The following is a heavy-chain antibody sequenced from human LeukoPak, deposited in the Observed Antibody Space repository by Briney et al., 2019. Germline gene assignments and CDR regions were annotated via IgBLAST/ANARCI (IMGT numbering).Heavy chain of an antibody. CDR3: ARVACGTGGSCYSRGAFDI. V-gene: IGHV3-53*01. CDR2: IYSGGST. J-gene: IGHJ3*02. CDR1: GFSISSNY. Sequence: GGSLRLSCAASGFSISSNYMSWVRQAPGKGLEWVSVIYSGGSTYYADSVKGRFTISRDNSKNTLYLQMNSLRAEDTAVYYCARVACGTGGSCYSRGAFDIWGHGTMVTVSS. D-gene: IGHD2-15*01.